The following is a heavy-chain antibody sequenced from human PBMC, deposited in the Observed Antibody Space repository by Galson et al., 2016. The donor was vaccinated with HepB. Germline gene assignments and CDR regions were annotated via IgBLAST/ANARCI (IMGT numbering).Heavy chain of an antibody. D-gene: IGHD3-3*01. J-gene: IGHJ5*02. CDR3: AKDAIGMVIGWLDP. CDR1: GFRFTKFA. V-gene: IGHV3-23*01. CDR2: ISASGVT. Sequence: SLRLSCAASGFRFTKFAMTWVRQAPGKGLEWVSGISASGVTYYADPGRGRFTVSRDDSKNTVFLQMKSLRADDTALYYCAKDAIGMVIGWLDPWGQGTQVTVSS.